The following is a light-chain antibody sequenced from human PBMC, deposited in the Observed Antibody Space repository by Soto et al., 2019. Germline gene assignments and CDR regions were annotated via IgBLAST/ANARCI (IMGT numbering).Light chain of an antibody. CDR2: DAS. CDR1: QSVSSY. CDR3: QQRSNWPPLT. Sequence: EIVLTQSPATLSLSPEERATLSCRASQSVSSYLAWYQQKPGQAPRLLIYDASNRATGIPARFSGSGSGTDFTLTISSLEPEDFAVYYCQQRSNWPPLTFGGGTNVEIK. V-gene: IGKV3-11*01. J-gene: IGKJ4*01.